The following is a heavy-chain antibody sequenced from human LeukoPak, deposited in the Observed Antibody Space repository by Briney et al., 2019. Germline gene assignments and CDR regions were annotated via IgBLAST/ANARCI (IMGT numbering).Heavy chain of an antibody. CDR2: ISAYNGNT. Sequence: ASVKVSCKASGYTFTSYGISWVRQAPGQGLEWMGWISAYNGNTNYAQKLQGRVTMTTDTSTGTAYMELRSLRSDDTAVYYCASDIVVVTAMSDPFDNWGQGTLVTVSS. CDR3: ASDIVVVTAMSDPFDN. CDR1: GYTFTSYG. D-gene: IGHD2-21*02. V-gene: IGHV1-18*01. J-gene: IGHJ4*02.